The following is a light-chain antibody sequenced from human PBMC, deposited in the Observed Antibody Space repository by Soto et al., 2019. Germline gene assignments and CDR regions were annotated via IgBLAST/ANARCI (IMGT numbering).Light chain of an antibody. CDR1: SSDVGGYNS. J-gene: IGLJ1*01. CDR2: DVS. V-gene: IGLV2-14*03. CDR3: SSYTTSSTPHYV. Sequence: QSALTQPASVTGAPGQSITISCTGTSSDVGGYNSVSWYQHHPGKAPKLMIFDVSDRPSGVSSRFSGSKSGNTASLTISGLQAEDEADYYCSSYTTSSTPHYVFGPGTKVTVL.